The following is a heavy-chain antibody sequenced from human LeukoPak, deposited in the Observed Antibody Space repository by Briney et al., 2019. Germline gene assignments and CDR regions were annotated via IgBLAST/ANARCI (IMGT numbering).Heavy chain of an antibody. V-gene: IGHV4-61*02. J-gene: IGHJ5*02. CDR2: IYNAGST. CDR1: GGSISSGGYF. D-gene: IGHD6-19*01. CDR3: ARDIYVDPLLGLVPGDWFDP. Sequence: SETLSLTCTVSGGSISSGGYFWSWIRQPVGKGLEWIGRIYNAGSTNYNPSLQSRVTISLDTSKNQFSLRLSFEAAADTAVYYCARDIYVDPLLGLVPGDWFDPWGQGTLVTVSS.